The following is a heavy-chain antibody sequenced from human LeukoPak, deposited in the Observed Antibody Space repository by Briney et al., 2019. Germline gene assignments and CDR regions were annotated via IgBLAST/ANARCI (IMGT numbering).Heavy chain of an antibody. D-gene: IGHD2-15*01. CDR2: IRYDGSNK. CDR3: ARGGYCSGGSCRGGY. Sequence: GGSLRLSCAASGFTFSSYGMHWVRQAPGKGLEWVAFIRYDGSNKYYADSVKGRFTISRDNAKNSLYLQMNSLRAEDTAVYYCARGGYCSGGSCRGGYWGQGTLVTVSS. J-gene: IGHJ4*02. CDR1: GFTFSSYG. V-gene: IGHV3-30*02.